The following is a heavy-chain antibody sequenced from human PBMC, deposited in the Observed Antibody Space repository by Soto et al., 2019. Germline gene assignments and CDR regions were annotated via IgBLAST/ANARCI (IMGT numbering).Heavy chain of an antibody. D-gene: IGHD2-8*01. J-gene: IGHJ6*02. CDR2: MNPNSGNT. V-gene: IGHV1-8*01. Sequence: ASVKVSCKASGYTFTSYDINWVRQATGQGLEWMGWMNPNSGNTGYAQKFQGRVTMTRNTSISTAYMELSSLRSEDTAVYYCARGGGTSGYYYYYYGMDVWRQVTTITVSS. CDR1: GYTFTSYD. CDR3: ARGGGTSGYYYYYYGMDV.